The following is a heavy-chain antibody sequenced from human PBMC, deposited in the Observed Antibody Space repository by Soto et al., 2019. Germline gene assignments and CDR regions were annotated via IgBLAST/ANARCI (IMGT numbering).Heavy chain of an antibody. CDR3: VTESRSSGRFH. Sequence: GGSLRLSCAASGFTFSDYWMSWVRQTPGKGLEWVAKINQGGSDIYYVDSVRGRFTISRDNAKSSLYLQMNSLGAEDTAVYYCVTESRSSGRFHWGQGTMVTVSS. J-gene: IGHJ3*01. V-gene: IGHV3-7*01. D-gene: IGHD6-19*01. CDR2: INQGGSDI. CDR1: GFTFSDYW.